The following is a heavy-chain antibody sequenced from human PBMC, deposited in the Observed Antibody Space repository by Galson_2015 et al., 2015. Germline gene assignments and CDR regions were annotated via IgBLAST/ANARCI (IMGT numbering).Heavy chain of an antibody. V-gene: IGHV4-30-4*01. CDR1: GGSISSGEYY. J-gene: IGHJ3*02. CDR2: IFHSGSA. D-gene: IGHD2-15*01. Sequence: TLSLTCTVSGGSISSGEYYWNWIRQPPGKGLEWIGYIFHSGSAYYNPSLKSRITISVDTSQNQFSLRLSSVTAADSAAYFCAREPRSRICSGGPYTARAFDIWGQGTMVTVSS. CDR3: AREPRSRICSGGPYTARAFDI.